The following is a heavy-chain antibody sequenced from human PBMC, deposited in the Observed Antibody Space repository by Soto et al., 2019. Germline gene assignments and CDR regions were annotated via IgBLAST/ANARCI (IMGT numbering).Heavy chain of an antibody. V-gene: IGHV3-23*01. Sequence: PGGSLRLSCTASGFTFSNYAMSWVRQAPGKGLEWVSAITRTDSTYYADSVKGRLTISRDNSRNTLYLQMNSLGAEDAALYYCAKALVGEVGATGYWGQGTLVTVSS. J-gene: IGHJ4*02. CDR3: AKALVGEVGATGY. D-gene: IGHD1-26*01. CDR1: GFTFSNYA. CDR2: ITRTDST.